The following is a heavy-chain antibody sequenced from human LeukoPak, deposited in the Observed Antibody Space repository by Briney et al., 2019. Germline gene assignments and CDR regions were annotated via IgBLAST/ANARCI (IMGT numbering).Heavy chain of an antibody. CDR1: GFPFSSYS. J-gene: IGHJ4*02. D-gene: IGHD3-3*01. CDR3: ARGNITIFGVVAFDY. Sequence: GGSLSLSCAPSGFPFSSYSMNWVRQAPGEGLEWVSSISSSSSYIYYADSVKGRFTISRDNAKNSLYLQMNSLRAEDTAVYYCARGNITIFGVVAFDYWGQGTLVTVSS. V-gene: IGHV3-21*01. CDR2: ISSSSSYI.